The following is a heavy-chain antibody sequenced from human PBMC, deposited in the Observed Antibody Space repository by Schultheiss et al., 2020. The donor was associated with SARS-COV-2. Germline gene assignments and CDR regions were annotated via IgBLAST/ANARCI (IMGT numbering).Heavy chain of an antibody. CDR3: ARRIAARPYRY. CDR1: AFSFSSYG. V-gene: IGHV3-48*02. CDR2: ISPSGTTT. J-gene: IGHJ4*02. D-gene: IGHD6-6*01. Sequence: GGSLRLSCAASAFSFSSYGMKWVRQAPGKGLEWVGYISPSGTTTYYTDSMKGRFTISRDNARNSLFLQMNSLRNEDTAVYYCARRIAARPYRYWGQGTLVTVSS.